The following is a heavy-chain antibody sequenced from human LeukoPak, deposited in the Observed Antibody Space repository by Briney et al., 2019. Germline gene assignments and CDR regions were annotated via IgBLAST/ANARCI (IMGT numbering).Heavy chain of an antibody. D-gene: IGHD3-10*01. CDR1: GGSINSGDSY. Sequence: SETLSLTCTVSGGSINSGDSYWSWIRQPPGKSLEWIGYISSSGSPYYNPSLRGRVAISGDTSENQFFLRLGSVTAADTAVYYCARVPYGSGTYYFDYWGQGILVTVSS. V-gene: IGHV4-30-4*01. CDR3: ARVPYGSGTYYFDY. J-gene: IGHJ4*02. CDR2: ISSSGSP.